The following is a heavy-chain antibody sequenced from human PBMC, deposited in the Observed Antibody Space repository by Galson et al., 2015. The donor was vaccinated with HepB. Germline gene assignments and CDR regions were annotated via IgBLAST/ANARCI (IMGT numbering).Heavy chain of an antibody. CDR2: ISYDGSNK. D-gene: IGHD6-13*01. Sequence: SLRLSCAASGFTFSSYAMHWVRQAPGKGLEWVAVISYDGSNKYYADSVKGRFTISRDNSKNTLYLQMNSLRAEDTAVYYCARDGTGGIAAAGPPQRYYYYYGMDVWGQGTTVTVSS. J-gene: IGHJ6*02. CDR3: ARDGTGGIAAAGPPQRYYYYYGMDV. V-gene: IGHV3-30*04. CDR1: GFTFSSYA.